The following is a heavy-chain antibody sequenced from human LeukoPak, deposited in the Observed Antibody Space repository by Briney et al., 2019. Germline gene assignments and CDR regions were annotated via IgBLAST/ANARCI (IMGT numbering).Heavy chain of an antibody. CDR1: GGSISSSSYY. V-gene: IGHV4-39*07. CDR3: ARDRGELLRGDAFDI. CDR2: IYYSGST. D-gene: IGHD1-26*01. J-gene: IGHJ3*02. Sequence: PSETLSLTCTVSGGSISSSSYYWGWIRQPPGKGLEWIGSIYYSGSTYYNPSLKSRVTISVDTSKNQFSLKLSSVTAADTAVYYCARDRGELLRGDAFDIWGQGTMVTVSS.